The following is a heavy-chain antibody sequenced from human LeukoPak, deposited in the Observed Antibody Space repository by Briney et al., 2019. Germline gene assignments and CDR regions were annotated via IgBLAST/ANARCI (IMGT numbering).Heavy chain of an antibody. V-gene: IGHV3-49*04. CDR1: GFPFGDYS. D-gene: IGHD3-10*01. Sequence: GGSLRLSCTASGFPFGDYSMIWVRQAPGKGLEWAGSIRGETYGGTTEYAASVKGRLILSRDDSKSIAYLQLSSLKTEDTAVYYCTREKIPGLFGVLFWGQGTLVTVSS. CDR3: TREKIPGLFGVLF. CDR2: IRGETYGGTT. J-gene: IGHJ4*02.